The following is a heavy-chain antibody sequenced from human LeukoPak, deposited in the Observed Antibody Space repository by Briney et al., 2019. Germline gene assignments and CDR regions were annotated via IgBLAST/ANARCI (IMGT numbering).Heavy chain of an antibody. V-gene: IGHV1-2*02. D-gene: IGHD2-15*01. J-gene: IGHJ4*02. Sequence: ASVTVSFKASGYTFTDYYMHWVRQAPGQGLEWMGWINPNSGGTNYAQKFQGRVTMTRDTSISTAYMELSRLRSDDTALYYCARGTGDIAAPYYFDFWGQGTLVTVSS. CDR2: INPNSGGT. CDR3: ARGTGDIAAPYYFDF. CDR1: GYTFTDYY.